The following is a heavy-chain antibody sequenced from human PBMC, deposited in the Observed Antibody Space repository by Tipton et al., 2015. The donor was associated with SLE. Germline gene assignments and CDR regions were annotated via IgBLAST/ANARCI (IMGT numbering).Heavy chain of an antibody. J-gene: IGHJ3*02. Sequence: SLRLSCTASGFTVSSNYMSWVRQAPGKGLEWVSVIYSGGSTYYADSVKGRFTISRDNSKNTLYLQMNSLRAEDTAVYYCASAPQAARNAFDIWGQGTMVTVSS. D-gene: IGHD6-6*01. CDR2: IYSGGST. V-gene: IGHV3-66*02. CDR1: GFTVSSNY. CDR3: ASAPQAARNAFDI.